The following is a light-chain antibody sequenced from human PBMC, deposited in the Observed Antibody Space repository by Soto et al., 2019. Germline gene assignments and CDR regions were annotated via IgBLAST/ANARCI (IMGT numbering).Light chain of an antibody. J-gene: IGKJ5*01. V-gene: IGKV3-11*01. CDR1: QSVTTY. CDR2: DAS. Sequence: ETVLTQSPATLSSSPGERVTLSCRASQSVTTYLAWYQHKPGQAPSLLIYDASHRATGISARFSGSGSGTDFTLTISSLEPEDFAVYYCQQDYDLPFTFGQGTRLEIK. CDR3: QQDYDLPFT.